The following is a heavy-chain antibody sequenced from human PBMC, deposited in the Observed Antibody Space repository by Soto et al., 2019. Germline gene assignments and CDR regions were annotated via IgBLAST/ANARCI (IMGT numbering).Heavy chain of an antibody. J-gene: IGHJ6*02. Sequence: ASVKVCCKASGYTFTGYYMHWVRQAPGQGLEWMGWINPNSGGTNYAQKFQGWVTMTRDTSISTAYMELSRLRSDDTAVYYCARDQRIAAAGNYYYGMDVWGQGTTVTVSS. CDR1: GYTFTGYY. CDR2: INPNSGGT. D-gene: IGHD6-13*01. CDR3: ARDQRIAAAGNYYYGMDV. V-gene: IGHV1-2*04.